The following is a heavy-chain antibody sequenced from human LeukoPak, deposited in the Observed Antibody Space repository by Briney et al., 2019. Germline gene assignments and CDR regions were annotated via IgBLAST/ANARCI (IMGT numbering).Heavy chain of an antibody. CDR3: ARDPSEAYDSSGSHAPMGY. V-gene: IGHV3-21*01. J-gene: IGHJ4*02. CDR1: GFTFSSYS. D-gene: IGHD3-22*01. Sequence: GGSLRLSCAASGFTFSSYSMNWVRQAPVKGLEWVSSISSSSGYIYYADSVKGRFTISRDNAKNSLYLQMNSLRAEDTAVYYCARDPSEAYDSSGSHAPMGYWGQGTLVTVSS. CDR2: ISSSSGYI.